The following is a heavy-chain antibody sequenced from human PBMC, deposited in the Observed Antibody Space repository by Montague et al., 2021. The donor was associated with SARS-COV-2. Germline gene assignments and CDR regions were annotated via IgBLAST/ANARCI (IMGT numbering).Heavy chain of an antibody. CDR3: ARAYCSGDCYFYWYFDL. Sequence: SETLSLTCTVSGGSLTSYYWNWIRQSPGKGLEWIGHIYFSGSTNYNPSLRSRVTISADTSRNQFSLKLSSVTPEDTAVYYCARAYCSGDCYFYWYFDLWGRGTLVTVSS. V-gene: IGHV4-59*12. J-gene: IGHJ2*01. CDR2: IYFSGST. D-gene: IGHD2-21*02. CDR1: GGSLTSYY.